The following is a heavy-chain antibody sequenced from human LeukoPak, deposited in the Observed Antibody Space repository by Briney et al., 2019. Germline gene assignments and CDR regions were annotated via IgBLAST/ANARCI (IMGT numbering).Heavy chain of an antibody. CDR2: IIPIFGTA. Sequence: SVKVSCKASGDTFSSYAITWVRQAPGQGLEWMGRIIPIFGTANYAQKFQGRVTITTDESTSTDYMELSSLRSEDTAVYYCARDRVLLGYYWGQGTLVTVSS. V-gene: IGHV1-69*05. CDR3: ARDRVLLGYY. J-gene: IGHJ4*02. CDR1: GDTFSSYA. D-gene: IGHD3-10*01.